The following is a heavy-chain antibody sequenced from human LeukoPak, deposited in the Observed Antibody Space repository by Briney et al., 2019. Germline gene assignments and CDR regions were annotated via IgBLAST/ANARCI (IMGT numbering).Heavy chain of an antibody. CDR1: GFTFNSYG. CDR2: IRYDGGNK. CDR3: AKDHCSSTSCYIFDC. Sequence: GSLRLSCVASGFTFNSYGMHWVRQAPGKGLEWVAFIRYDGGNKYYADSVKGRFTISRDGRLYLQMNSLRAEDTAVYYCAKDHCSSTSCYIFDCRGQGTLVTVSS. J-gene: IGHJ4*02. D-gene: IGHD2-2*02. V-gene: IGHV3-30*02.